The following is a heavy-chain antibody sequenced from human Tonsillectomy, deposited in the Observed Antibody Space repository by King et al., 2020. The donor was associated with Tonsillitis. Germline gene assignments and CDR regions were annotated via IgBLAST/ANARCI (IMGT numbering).Heavy chain of an antibody. CDR3: TTNLYFGDH. CDR2: IKSKADGGTT. Sequence: VQRVQSGGALVKPGGSLRLSCAASGLTFSNVWMSWVRQAPGKGLEWLGRIKSKADGGTTDYAAPVKGRFTISRDDSKNTLYLQMNSLQTEDTAVYYCTTNLYFGDHWGQGTLVTVSS. CDR1: GLTFSNVW. V-gene: IGHV3-15*02. D-gene: IGHD3-9*01. J-gene: IGHJ4*02.